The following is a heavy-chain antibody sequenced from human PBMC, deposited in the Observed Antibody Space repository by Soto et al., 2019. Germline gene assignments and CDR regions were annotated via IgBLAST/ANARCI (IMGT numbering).Heavy chain of an antibody. CDR1: GFTFDDYA. V-gene: IGHV3-43D*04. Sequence: GGSLRLSCAASGFTFDDYAMHWVRQAPGKGLEWVSLISWDGGSTYYADSVKGRFTISRDNSKNSLYLQMNSLRAEDTALYYCAKGPRRNYFWSGGMDVWGQGTTVTVS. J-gene: IGHJ6*02. D-gene: IGHD4-4*01. CDR3: AKGPRRNYFWSGGMDV. CDR2: ISWDGGST.